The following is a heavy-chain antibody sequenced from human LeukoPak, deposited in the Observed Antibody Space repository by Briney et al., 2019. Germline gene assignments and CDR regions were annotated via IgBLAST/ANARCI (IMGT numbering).Heavy chain of an antibody. V-gene: IGHV4-34*01. J-gene: IGHJ6*03. CDR3: ARGLFRYCSSTSCLVSGYHYYMDV. Sequence: SETLSLTCAVYGGSFSGYYWSWIRQPPGKGLEWIGEINHSGSTNYNPSLKSRVTISVDTSKNQFSLKLSSVTAADTAVYYCARGLFRYCSSTSCLVSGYHYYMDVWGKGTTVTVSS. CDR1: GGSFSGYY. D-gene: IGHD2-2*01. CDR2: INHSGST.